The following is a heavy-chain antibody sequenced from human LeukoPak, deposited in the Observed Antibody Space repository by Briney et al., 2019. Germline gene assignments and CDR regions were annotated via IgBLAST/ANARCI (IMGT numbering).Heavy chain of an antibody. Sequence: ASVKVSCKASVYTLISYDIKWVGQATGQGLEWMGWMNPTSGNTGYTQKFQGRVTMTRNTSISTAYMGLSSLRSEDTAVYYCARDYDSSGYYYVPSSYWGQGTLVTVSS. CDR3: ARDYDSSGYYYVPSSY. CDR2: MNPTSGNT. D-gene: IGHD3-22*01. V-gene: IGHV1-8*01. CDR1: VYTLISYD. J-gene: IGHJ4*02.